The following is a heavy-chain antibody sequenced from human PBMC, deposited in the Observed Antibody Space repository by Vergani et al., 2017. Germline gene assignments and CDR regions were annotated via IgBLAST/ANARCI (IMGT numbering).Heavy chain of an antibody. V-gene: IGHV3-15*07. CDR2: IKSTFDRGTT. J-gene: IGHJ6*02. D-gene: IGHD3-10*01. CDR1: GFIFRNDW. CDR3: TTDPRYCGDGSCYWLRDHHYYGMDV. Sequence: EVQLVESGGGIVKPGGSLRLSCVASGFIFRNDWMNWVRRTPGKGLEWVGRIKSTFDRGTTDYAAAVKGRFTISRDDSKNTLFLQMNGLKTEDIGVYYCTTDPRYCGDGSCYWLRDHHYYGMDVWGQGTTVTVSS.